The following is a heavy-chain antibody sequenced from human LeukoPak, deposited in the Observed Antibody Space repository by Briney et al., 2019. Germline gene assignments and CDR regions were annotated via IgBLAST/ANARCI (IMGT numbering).Heavy chain of an antibody. D-gene: IGHD2/OR15-2a*01. J-gene: IGHJ5*02. Sequence: GASVKVSCKTSGYTFTSHGISWVRQAPGQELEWMGWISGYNGETSYAQNFQGRVTMTTDTSTSTVYMELRSLRSDDTAVYYCARRLSFSYTWFDPWGQGTLVTVSS. CDR3: ARRLSFSYTWFDP. CDR1: GYTFTSHG. V-gene: IGHV1-18*01. CDR2: ISGYNGET.